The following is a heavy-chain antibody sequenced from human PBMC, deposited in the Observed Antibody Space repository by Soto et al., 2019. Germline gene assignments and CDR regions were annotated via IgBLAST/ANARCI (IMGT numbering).Heavy chain of an antibody. CDR3: ARGGPEMATIGSFDY. Sequence: QGQLVQSGTEVKKPGASVKVSCKASGYTFTNYFIHWVRQAPGQGLEWMGRINPSDGSTTYAQKFQGRITMTWDSSTSTVYMEQSSLRSEGTAVYYCARGGPEMATIGSFDYWGQGTLVTVSS. CDR2: INPSDGST. D-gene: IGHD5-12*01. V-gene: IGHV1-46*01. CDR1: GYTFTNYF. J-gene: IGHJ4*02.